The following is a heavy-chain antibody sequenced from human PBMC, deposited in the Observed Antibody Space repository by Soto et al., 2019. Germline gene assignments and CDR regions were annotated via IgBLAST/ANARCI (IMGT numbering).Heavy chain of an antibody. CDR1: GGSITSGGYS. D-gene: IGHD2-15*01. V-gene: IGHV4-31*03. CDR3: ARSPLGYCSGGSCYPYYFDY. CDR2: MHHSGST. Sequence: TSETLSLTCTVSGGSITSGGYSWSWVRQHPGKGLEWIAYMHHSGSTYYNPSLKSRTTMSVDTSKDRFSLQLSSVTAADTTVYYCARSPLGYCSGGSCYPYYFDYWGQGTLVTVSS. J-gene: IGHJ4*02.